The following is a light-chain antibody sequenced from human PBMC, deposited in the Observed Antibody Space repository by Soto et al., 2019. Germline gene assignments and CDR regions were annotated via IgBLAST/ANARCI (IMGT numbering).Light chain of an antibody. CDR1: QTISNY. CDR2: LVS. Sequence: DIQMTQSPSSLSASVGDKVTITCRASQTISNYLSWYHQKPGKAPKLLIYLVSSLLSGVPSRFSGSGSGTDFTLTISSLQPDDFATYYCQQYNSYWTFGQGTKVDIK. V-gene: IGKV1-5*01. J-gene: IGKJ1*01. CDR3: QQYNSYWT.